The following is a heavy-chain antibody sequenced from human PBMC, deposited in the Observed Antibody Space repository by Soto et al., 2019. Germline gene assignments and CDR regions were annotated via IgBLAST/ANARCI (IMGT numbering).Heavy chain of an antibody. J-gene: IGHJ1*01. V-gene: IGHV1-69*13. CDR2: IIPVFGRP. Sequence: SVKVSCKASGGTFSSFGISWVRQAPGQGLEWMGGIIPVFGRPNYAQRFRGRLTLTADESTNTCYMELIDLESEDTAVYYCAREGSGYNFWGQGTQVTVSS. CDR1: GGTFSSFG. D-gene: IGHD5-12*01. CDR3: AREGSGYNF.